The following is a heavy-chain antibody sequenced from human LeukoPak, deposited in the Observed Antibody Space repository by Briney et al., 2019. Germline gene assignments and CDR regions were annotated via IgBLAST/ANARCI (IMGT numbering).Heavy chain of an antibody. CDR3: ATVPLSRSPGFWSGYYIPDH. CDR2: IIPIFGTA. V-gene: IGHV1-69*13. Sequence: ASVKVSCKASGGTFSSYAISWVRQAPGQGLEWMGGIIPIFGTANYAQKFQGRVTITADESTSTAYMELSSLRSEDTAVYYCATVPLSRSPGFWSGYYIPDHWGQGTLVTVSS. J-gene: IGHJ4*02. D-gene: IGHD3-3*01. CDR1: GGTFSSYA.